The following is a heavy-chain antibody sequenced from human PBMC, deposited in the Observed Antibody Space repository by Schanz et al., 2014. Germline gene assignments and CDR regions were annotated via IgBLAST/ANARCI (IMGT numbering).Heavy chain of an antibody. CDR1: GFTFSASA. V-gene: IGHV3-11*05. J-gene: IGHJ6*02. CDR3: AKDVRPVANTVHFSDMDV. CDR2: ISSSGSYT. Sequence: VQLVESGGGLVQPGGSLKLSCAASGFTFSASAMHWVRQAPGKGLEWVSYISSSGSYTNYADSVKGRFTISRDNAKNSLYLQMNSLRAEDTAVYYCAKDVRPVANTVHFSDMDVWGQGTPVTVSS. D-gene: IGHD6-19*01.